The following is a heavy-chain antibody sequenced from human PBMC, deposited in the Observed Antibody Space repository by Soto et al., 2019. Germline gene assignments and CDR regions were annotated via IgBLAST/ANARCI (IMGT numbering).Heavy chain of an antibody. CDR1: GGSISSSSYY. D-gene: IGHD3-22*01. V-gene: IGHV4-39*01. J-gene: IGHJ3*02. CDR2: ICYSGST. Sequence: SETLSLTCTVSGGSISSSSYYWGWIRQPPGKGLEWIGSICYSGSTYYNPSLKSRVTISVDTSKNQFSLKLSSVTAADTAVYYCARPHYYYDSSGYYDAFDIWGQGTMVTVSS. CDR3: ARPHYYYDSSGYYDAFDI.